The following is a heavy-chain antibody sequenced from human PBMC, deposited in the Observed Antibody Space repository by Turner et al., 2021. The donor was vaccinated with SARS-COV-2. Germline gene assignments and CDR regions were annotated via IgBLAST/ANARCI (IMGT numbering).Heavy chain of an antibody. Sequence: EVQLVEYGGSLVQPGGSLRLARADSGIPFSTYWMSWVRQAPGKGLEWVANKKQDGSEKYCVDSVKGRFTVSRDNAKNSLYLQMNSLRAEDTAVYYCASEHNYVWGGYFDYWGQGTLVTVSS. CDR1: GIPFSTYW. V-gene: IGHV3-7*01. D-gene: IGHD3-16*01. CDR2: KKQDGSEK. J-gene: IGHJ4*02. CDR3: ASEHNYVWGGYFDY.